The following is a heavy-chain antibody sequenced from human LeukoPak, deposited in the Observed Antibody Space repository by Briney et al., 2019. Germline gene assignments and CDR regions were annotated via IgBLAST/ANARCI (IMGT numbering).Heavy chain of an antibody. D-gene: IGHD3-10*01. CDR1: GFTFSDYY. CDR2: ISSSGSTI. V-gene: IGHV3-11*01. Sequence: GGSLRLSCAASGFTFSDYYMSWIRPAPGKGLEWVSYISSSGSTIYYADSVKGRFTISRDNAKNSLYLQMNSLRAEDTAVYYCARVLVWFGELSHFDYWGQGTLVTVSS. CDR3: ARVLVWFGELSHFDY. J-gene: IGHJ4*02.